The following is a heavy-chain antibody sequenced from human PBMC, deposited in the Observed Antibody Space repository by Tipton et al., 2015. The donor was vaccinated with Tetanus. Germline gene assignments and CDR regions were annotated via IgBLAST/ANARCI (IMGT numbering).Heavy chain of an antibody. CDR2: ISSSGSTI. Sequence: SLRLSCAVSGFTFSDYYMSWIRQAPGKGLEWVSYISSSGSTIYYADSVKGRFTISRDNAKNSLYLQMNSLRAEDTAVYYCARENHYYDSSGYSPPFSDYWGQGTLVTVSS. J-gene: IGHJ4*02. D-gene: IGHD3-22*01. CDR1: GFTFSDYY. CDR3: ARENHYYDSSGYSPPFSDY. V-gene: IGHV3-11*01.